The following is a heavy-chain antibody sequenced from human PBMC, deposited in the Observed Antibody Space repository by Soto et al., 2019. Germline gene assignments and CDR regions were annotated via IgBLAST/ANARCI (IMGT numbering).Heavy chain of an antibody. CDR1: GGSISNYY. Sequence: SATLSLTCTVSGGSISNYYWSWIRQPPGKGLEWIGYIYYSGSTNYNPSLKSRVTISVDTSKNQFSLKLSSVTAADTAVYYCARTDYSDSSGYYYGWFDPWGQGTLVTVSS. V-gene: IGHV4-59*01. D-gene: IGHD3-22*01. CDR3: ARTDYSDSSGYYYGWFDP. CDR2: IYYSGST. J-gene: IGHJ5*02.